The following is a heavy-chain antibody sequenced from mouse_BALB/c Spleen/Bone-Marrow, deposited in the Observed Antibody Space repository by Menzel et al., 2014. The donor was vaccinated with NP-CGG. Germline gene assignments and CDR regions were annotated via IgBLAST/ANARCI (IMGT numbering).Heavy chain of an antibody. CDR1: GFDFSRYW. CDR3: ALLGYYGYFDA. D-gene: IGHD2-2*01. J-gene: IGHJ1*01. Sequence: EVQLVESGGGLVQPGGSLKLSCAASGFDFSRYWMSWVRQAPGKGLEWIGEINPNSRTINYTPSLKDKFIISRDNAKNTLYLQMSKVRSEDTALYYCALLGYYGYFDAWGAGTTVTGSS. CDR2: INPNSRTI. V-gene: IGHV4-1*02.